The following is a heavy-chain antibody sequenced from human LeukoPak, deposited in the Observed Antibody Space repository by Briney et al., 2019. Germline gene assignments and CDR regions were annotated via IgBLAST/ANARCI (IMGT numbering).Heavy chain of an antibody. CDR2: INPNSGGT. CDR3: ARGGFVVVPAANPNWFDP. Sequence: GASVKVSCKASGYTFTGYYMHWVRQAPGQGLEWMGWINPNSGGTNYAQKFQGWVTMTRDTSISTAYMELSRLRSDDTAVYYCARGGFVVVPAANPNWFDPWGQGTLVTVSS. J-gene: IGHJ5*02. V-gene: IGHV1-2*04. CDR1: GYTFTGYY. D-gene: IGHD2-2*01.